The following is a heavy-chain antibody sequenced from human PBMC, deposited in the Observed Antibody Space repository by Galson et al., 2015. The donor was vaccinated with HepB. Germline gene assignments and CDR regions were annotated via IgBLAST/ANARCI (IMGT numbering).Heavy chain of an antibody. CDR2: ISASGGRT. J-gene: IGHJ4*02. V-gene: IGHV3-23*01. CDR1: GFTFSTYA. CDR3: ASVGSSWDSLLSHFVY. D-gene: IGHD6-13*01. Sequence: SLRLSCAASGFTFSTYAMGWVRQAPGKGLEWVSTISASGGRTYYADSVKGRFTISRDNSKNTLYLQMNSLRTEDTAVYYCASVGSSWDSLLSHFVYWGRGTLVAVSS.